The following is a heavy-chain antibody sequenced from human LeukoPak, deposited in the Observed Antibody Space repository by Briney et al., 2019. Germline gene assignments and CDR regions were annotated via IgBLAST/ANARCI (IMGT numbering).Heavy chain of an antibody. V-gene: IGHV5-51*01. CDR1: GYSFTSYW. D-gene: IGHD3-22*01. CDR2: IYPGDSDT. Sequence: RGESLQISCKGSGYSFTSYWIGWVRQMPGKGLEWMGIIYPGDSDTRYSPSFQGQVTISADKSISTAYLQWSSLKASDTAMYYCARSYYDSSGYYRLDYWGQGTLVTVSS. CDR3: ARSYYDSSGYYRLDY. J-gene: IGHJ4*02.